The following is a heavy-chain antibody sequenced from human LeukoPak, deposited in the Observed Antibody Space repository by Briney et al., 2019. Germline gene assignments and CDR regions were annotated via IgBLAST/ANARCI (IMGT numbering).Heavy chain of an antibody. D-gene: IGHD6-19*01. Sequence: ASVKVSCKASGYTFTGYYMHWVRQAPGQGLEWMGWINPNSGGTNYAQKFQGRVTMTRDTSISTAYMELSRLRSDDTAVYYCARDRKGVAATFNYWGQGTLVTVSS. CDR2: INPNSGGT. CDR1: GYTFTGYY. V-gene: IGHV1-2*02. J-gene: IGHJ4*02. CDR3: ARDRKGVAATFNY.